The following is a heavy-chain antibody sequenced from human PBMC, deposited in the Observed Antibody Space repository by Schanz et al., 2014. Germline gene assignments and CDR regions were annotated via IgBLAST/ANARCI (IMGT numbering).Heavy chain of an antibody. CDR2: LSEGGGGT. CDR1: GFTLSNYA. Sequence: EMQLLESGGGLAQPGGSLRLSCAASGFTLSNYAMSWVRQAPGKGLEWVSALSEGGGGTHYADSVRGRFTISSDSSKNTLYLQLGSLSAEDTAVYFCARDNRYYLFDYWGQGALVTASS. V-gene: IGHV3-23*01. CDR3: ARDNRYYLFDY. D-gene: IGHD3-16*02. J-gene: IGHJ4*02.